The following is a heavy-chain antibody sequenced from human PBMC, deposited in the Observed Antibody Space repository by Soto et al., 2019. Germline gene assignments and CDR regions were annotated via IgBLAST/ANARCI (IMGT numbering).Heavy chain of an antibody. V-gene: IGHV4-31*03. Sequence: PSETLSLTCSVSGDSISTEGYYWSWIRQHPGKGLEWIGYICYSGLTSYNPSLKSRVTISRATSKNQFYLKLSSVTAADTAVYYCARSRSYYVEDFQKWGQGTLVTVSS. CDR1: GDSISTEGYY. CDR2: ICYSGLT. J-gene: IGHJ1*01. CDR3: ARSRSYYVEDFQK. D-gene: IGHD1-26*01.